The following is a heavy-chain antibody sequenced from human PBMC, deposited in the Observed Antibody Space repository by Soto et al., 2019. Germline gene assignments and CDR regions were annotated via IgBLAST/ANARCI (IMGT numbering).Heavy chain of an antibody. Sequence: QVQLVQSGAEVKKPGSSVKVSCTSSGGTFSSYTISWVSQAPGQGLEWLGRIIPILGIANYAQKFQGRVTITADKSTRTAYMELSSLRSEDTAVYYCARGYYDILTGSPGNFDYWGQGTLVTVSS. J-gene: IGHJ4*02. D-gene: IGHD3-9*01. V-gene: IGHV1-69*02. CDR1: GGTFSSYT. CDR2: IIPILGIA. CDR3: ARGYYDILTGSPGNFDY.